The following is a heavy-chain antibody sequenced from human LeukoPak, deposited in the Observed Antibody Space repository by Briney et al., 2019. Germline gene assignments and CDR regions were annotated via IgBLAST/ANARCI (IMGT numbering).Heavy chain of an antibody. CDR1: GFSFTTYS. CDR3: GRGGPVAVAAAGGRSDL. CDR2: ISGSGGST. V-gene: IGHV3-23*01. Sequence: GGSLRLSCRASGFSFTTYSMNWVRQAPGKGLEWVSAISGSGGSTYYADSVKGRFTISRDNSKNTLYLQMNSLRAEDTAVYYCGRGGPVAVAAAGGRSDLWGQGTLVTVSS. D-gene: IGHD6-13*01. J-gene: IGHJ4*02.